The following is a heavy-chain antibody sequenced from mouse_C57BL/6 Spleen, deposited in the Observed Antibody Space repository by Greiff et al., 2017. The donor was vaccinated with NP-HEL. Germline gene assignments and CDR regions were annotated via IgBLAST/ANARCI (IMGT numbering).Heavy chain of an antibody. CDR1: GYTFTSYW. CDR3: ARFDYYGSSPDY. CDR2: IDPSDSYT. J-gene: IGHJ2*01. V-gene: IGHV1-59*01. Sequence: VQLQQPGAELVRPGTSVKLSCKASGYTFTSYWMHWVKQRPGQGLEWIGVIDPSDSYTNYNQKFKGKATLTVDTSSSTAYMQLSSLTSEDSAVYYCARFDYYGSSPDYWGQGTTLTVSS. D-gene: IGHD1-1*01.